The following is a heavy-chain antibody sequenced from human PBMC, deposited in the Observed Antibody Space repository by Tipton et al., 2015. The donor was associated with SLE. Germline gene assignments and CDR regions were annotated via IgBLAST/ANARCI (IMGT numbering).Heavy chain of an antibody. CDR1: GFTFSSYG. V-gene: IGHV3-30*19. CDR2: ISYDGSNK. J-gene: IGHJ4*02. CDR3: ARGGGITMVRGWVPPYPLDY. Sequence: SLRLSCAASGFTFSSYGMHWVRQAPGKGLEWVAVISYDGSNKYYADSVKGRFTISRDNSKNTLYLQMNSLRAEDTAVYYCARGGGITMVRGWVPPYPLDYWGQGTLVTVSS. D-gene: IGHD3-10*01.